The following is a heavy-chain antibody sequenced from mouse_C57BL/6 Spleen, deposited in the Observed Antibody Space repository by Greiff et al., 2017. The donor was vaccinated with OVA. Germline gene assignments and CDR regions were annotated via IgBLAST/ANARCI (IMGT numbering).Heavy chain of an antibody. CDR2: INPNNGGT. V-gene: IGHV1-18*01. Sequence: VQLQQSGPELVKPGASVKIPCKASGYTFTDYNIDWVKQSHGKSLEWIGDINPNNGGTIYNQKFKGKATLTVDKSSSTAYMELRSLTSEDTAVYYCARSGYDRVSGYFDVWGTGTTVTVSS. CDR1: GYTFTDYN. CDR3: ARSGYDRVSGYFDV. J-gene: IGHJ1*03. D-gene: IGHD2-2*01.